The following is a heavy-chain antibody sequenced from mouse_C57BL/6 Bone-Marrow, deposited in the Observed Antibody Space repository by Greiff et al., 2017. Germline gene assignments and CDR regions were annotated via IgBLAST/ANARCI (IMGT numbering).Heavy chain of an antibody. CDR3: ARSPYDYDWFAY. D-gene: IGHD2-4*01. J-gene: IGHJ3*01. Sequence: VQLQQSGAELVRPGASVKLSCKASGYTFTDYYINWVKQRPGQGLEWIARIYPGSGNTYYNEKFKGKATLTAEKSSSTAYMQLSSLTSEDSAVXFCARSPYDYDWFAYWGQGTLVTVSA. CDR2: IYPGSGNT. V-gene: IGHV1-76*01. CDR1: GYTFTDYY.